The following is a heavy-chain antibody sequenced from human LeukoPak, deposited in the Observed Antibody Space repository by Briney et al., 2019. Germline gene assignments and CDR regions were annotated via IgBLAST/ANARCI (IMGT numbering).Heavy chain of an antibody. J-gene: IGHJ4*02. CDR1: SSYA. V-gene: IGHV4-39*01. CDR2: IYYSGTT. Sequence: SSYAMSWIRQPPGKGLEWIGSIYYSGTTYYNPSLKSRVTISVDTSKNQFSLKLSSVTAADTALYYCAKHYMGSSYNHGLDCWGQGTLVTVSS. CDR3: AKHYMGSSYNHGLDC. D-gene: IGHD3-10*01.